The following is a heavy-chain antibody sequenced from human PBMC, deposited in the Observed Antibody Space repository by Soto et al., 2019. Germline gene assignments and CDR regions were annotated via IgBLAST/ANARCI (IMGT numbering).Heavy chain of an antibody. J-gene: IGHJ4*02. CDR3: ARGKDYGGNSALDY. CDR1: GFTFSYYV. V-gene: IGHV3-64*02. Sequence: GGSLRLSCAVSGFTFSYYVMHWVRQAPGQGLEYVSAISENGDSTYHVASVKGRFTTSRDNSKNTLYLQMGSLRPEGTAVYYCARGKDYGGNSALDYWGQGTLVTVSS. CDR2: ISENGDST. D-gene: IGHD4-17*01.